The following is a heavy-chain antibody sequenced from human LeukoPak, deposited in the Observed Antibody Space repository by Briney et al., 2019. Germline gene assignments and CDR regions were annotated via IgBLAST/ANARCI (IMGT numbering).Heavy chain of an antibody. Sequence: SETLSLTCTVSGGSISSNNYFWGWIRQPPGKGLEWIGSIYDSGSSYYNPSLKSRVTISVDTSKNQFSLKLNSVTAADTAMYYCQSRFLEWLLDYWGQGTLVTVSS. J-gene: IGHJ4*02. V-gene: IGHV4-39*01. CDR1: GGSISSNNYF. D-gene: IGHD3-3*01. CDR2: IYDSGSS. CDR3: QSRFLEWLLDY.